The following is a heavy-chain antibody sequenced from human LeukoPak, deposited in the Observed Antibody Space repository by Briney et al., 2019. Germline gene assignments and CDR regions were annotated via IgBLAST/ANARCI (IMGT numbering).Heavy chain of an antibody. Sequence: PSQTLSLTCAISGDSASSNNAVWHWIRQSPSRGLEWLGRTYYKSKWSSNYAVSVKSRITITPDTSKNRFSLQLNSVTPDDTAVYYCSRSPDTALVNWGQGTLVTVSS. D-gene: IGHD5-18*01. CDR2: TYYKSKWSS. V-gene: IGHV6-1*01. J-gene: IGHJ1*01. CDR1: GDSASSNNAV. CDR3: SRSPDTALVN.